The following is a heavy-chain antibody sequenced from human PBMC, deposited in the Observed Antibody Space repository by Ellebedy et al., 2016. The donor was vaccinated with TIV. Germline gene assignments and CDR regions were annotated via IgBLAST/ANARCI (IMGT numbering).Heavy chain of an antibody. V-gene: IGHV1-3*01. D-gene: IGHD2-15*01. CDR2: FFVGNNHT. J-gene: IGHJ6*03. CDR1: GYTLTSYS. Sequence: ASVKVSCKVSGYTLTSYSTHWLRQAPGQRLEWIGWFFVGNNHTQYSQRFQGRVTISRDTSATTAYMELNSLTSEDTAVYYCARDVGYCSNGRCDSSYMDVWGKGTTVTVSS. CDR3: ARDVGYCSNGRCDSSYMDV.